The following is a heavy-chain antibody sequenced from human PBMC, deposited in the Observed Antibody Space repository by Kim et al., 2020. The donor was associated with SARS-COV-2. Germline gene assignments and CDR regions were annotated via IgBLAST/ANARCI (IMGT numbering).Heavy chain of an antibody. CDR1: GFTFSSYA. CDR2: ISYDGRNK. J-gene: IGHJ4*02. D-gene: IGHD5-18*01. CDR3: ARETLEVTDY. Sequence: GGSLRLSCAASGFTFSSYAMHWVRQARGNGREWVAVISYDGRNKYYADSVKGRFTISRDNSKNTLYLQMNSLRAEDTAVYYGARETLEVTDYWGQGTLVTVSS. V-gene: IGHV3-30-3*01.